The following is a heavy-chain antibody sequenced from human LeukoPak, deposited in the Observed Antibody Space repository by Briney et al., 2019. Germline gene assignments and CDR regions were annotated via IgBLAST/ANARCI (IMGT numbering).Heavy chain of an antibody. CDR2: VDHEDGET. CDR1: GYTFTDYY. CDR3: ATGASSGDAFDS. D-gene: IGHD7-27*01. V-gene: IGHV1-69-2*01. J-gene: IGHJ3*02. Sequence: ASVTVSCKVSGYTFTDYYMHWVQQAPGKGLEWMGLVDHEDGETIYAEKFQGRVTMTTDTSTDTAYMELSSLRYEDTAGNYWATGASSGDAFDSWGQGTMLTVSS.